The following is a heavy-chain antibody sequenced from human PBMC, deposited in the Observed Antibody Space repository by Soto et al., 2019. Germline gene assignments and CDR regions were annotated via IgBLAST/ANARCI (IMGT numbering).Heavy chain of an antibody. CDR3: ARGGYSPDYYYYYGMDV. V-gene: IGHV1-18*01. CDR2: ISAYNGNT. Sequence: ASVKVSCKASGYTFTSYGISWVRQAPGQGLEWMGWISAYNGNTNYAQKFQGRVTITADKSTSTAYMELSSLRSEDTAVYYCARGGYSPDYYYYYGMDVWGQGTTVTVSS. CDR1: GYTFTSYG. J-gene: IGHJ6*02. D-gene: IGHD2-15*01.